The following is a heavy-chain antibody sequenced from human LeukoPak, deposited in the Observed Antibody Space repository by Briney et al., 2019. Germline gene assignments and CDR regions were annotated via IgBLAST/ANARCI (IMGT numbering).Heavy chain of an antibody. V-gene: IGHV4-39*01. CDR3: ARLGKSGMTTVTTRAFDI. CDR2: IFYSRRR. J-gene: IGHJ3*02. Sequence: SETLSLTCTVSGDSISRSSYYWRWIRQPPGKGLEWHGSIFYSRRRYNNPYLKSRLPICQYTYTKQFSQKVPSVTAPDAAGYYCARLGKSGMTTVTTRAFDIWGQGTGVTASS. CDR1: GDSISRSSYY. D-gene: IGHD4-17*01.